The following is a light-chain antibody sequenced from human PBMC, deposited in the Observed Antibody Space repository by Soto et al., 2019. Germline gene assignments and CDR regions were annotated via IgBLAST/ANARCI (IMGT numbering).Light chain of an antibody. CDR3: KSYAGSNTYV. J-gene: IGLJ1*01. V-gene: IGLV2-8*01. Sequence: SALTLPPSASGSTGQSVTISCTGTKNDIGVYDFVSWYQHHPGKAPRLIIYEVVQRPSGVPDRFSGSKSGNTASLTVSGLQAADEADYFCKSYAGSNTYVFGSGTKV. CDR1: KNDIGVYDF. CDR2: EVV.